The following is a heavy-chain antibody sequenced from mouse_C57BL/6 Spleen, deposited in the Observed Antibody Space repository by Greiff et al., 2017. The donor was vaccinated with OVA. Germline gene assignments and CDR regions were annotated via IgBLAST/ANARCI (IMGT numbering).Heavy chain of an antibody. CDR2: IYPRSGNT. J-gene: IGHJ4*01. Sequence: VQLKQSGAELARPGASVKLSCKASGYTFTSYGISWVKQRTGQGLEWIGEIYPRSGNTYYNEKFKGKATLTADKSSSTAYMELRSLTSEDSAVYFCARAGEFYAMDYWGQGTSVTVSS. V-gene: IGHV1-81*01. CDR1: GYTFTSYG. CDR3: ARAGEFYAMDY.